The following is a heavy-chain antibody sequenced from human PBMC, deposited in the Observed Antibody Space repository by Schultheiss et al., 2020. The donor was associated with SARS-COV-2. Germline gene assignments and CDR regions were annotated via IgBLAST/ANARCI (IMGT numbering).Heavy chain of an antibody. D-gene: IGHD5-24*01. Sequence: SLKISCAASGFTFDDYAMHWVRQAPGKGLEWVSGISWNSGSIGYADSVKGRFTISRDNSKNTLYLQMNSLRAEDTAVYYCARDGYNWDYYYGMDVWGQGTTVTVSS. J-gene: IGHJ6*02. CDR2: ISWNSGSI. CDR1: GFTFDDYA. V-gene: IGHV3-9*01. CDR3: ARDGYNWDYYYGMDV.